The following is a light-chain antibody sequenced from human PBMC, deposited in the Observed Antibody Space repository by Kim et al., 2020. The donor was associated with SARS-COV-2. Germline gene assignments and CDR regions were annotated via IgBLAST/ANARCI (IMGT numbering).Light chain of an antibody. V-gene: IGKV3-15*01. J-gene: IGKJ1*01. Sequence: PGDRATLSCRASPSVSSKLAWYQQKPGQAPRLLIYGASTRATGIPARFSGTGSGTEFTLTISSLQSEDIAVYYCQQYDDRPRTFGQGTKVDIK. CDR2: GAS. CDR1: PSVSSK. CDR3: QQYDDRPRT.